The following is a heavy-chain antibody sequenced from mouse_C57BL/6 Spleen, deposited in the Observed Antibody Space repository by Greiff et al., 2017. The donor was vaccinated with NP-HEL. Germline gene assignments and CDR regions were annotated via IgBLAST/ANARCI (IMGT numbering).Heavy chain of an antibody. J-gene: IGHJ4*01. CDR2: IWSDGST. V-gene: IGHV2-6-1*01. Sequence: QVHVKQSGPGLVAPSQSLSITCTVSGFSLTSYGVHWVRQPPGKGLEWLVVIWSDGSTTYNSALKSRLSISKDNSKSQVFLKMNSLQTDDTAMYYCARHNSTNYAMDYWGQGTSVTVSS. CDR1: GFSLTSYG. CDR3: ARHNSTNYAMDY. D-gene: IGHD1-1*01.